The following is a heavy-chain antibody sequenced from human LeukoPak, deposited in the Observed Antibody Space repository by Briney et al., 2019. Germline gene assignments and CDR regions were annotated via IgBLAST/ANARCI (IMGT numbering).Heavy chain of an antibody. D-gene: IGHD1-26*01. CDR3: ARVGATHYYYYMDV. J-gene: IGHJ6*03. V-gene: IGHV3-7*04. Sequence: GGPLRLSCAASGFTFSSYWMSWVRQAPGKGLEWVANIKQDGSEKYYVDSVKGRFTISRDNAKNSLYLQMNSLRAEDTAVYYCARVGATHYYYYMDVWGKGTTVTVSS. CDR1: GFTFSSYW. CDR2: IKQDGSEK.